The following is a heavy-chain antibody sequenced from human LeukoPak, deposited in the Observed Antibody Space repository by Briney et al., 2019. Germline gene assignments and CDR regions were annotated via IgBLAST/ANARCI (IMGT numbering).Heavy chain of an antibody. CDR3: ARVVGDSGSYLH. D-gene: IGHD3-10*01. Sequence: GGSLRLSCAASGFTFSGYSMNWVRQAPGKGLEWFSYISSSSNTIHYADSVKGRFTISRDNVKNSLYLQTNSLRGEDTAVYYCARVVGDSGSYLHWGQGTLVTVSS. J-gene: IGHJ4*02. CDR2: ISSSSNTI. V-gene: IGHV3-48*01. CDR1: GFTFSGYS.